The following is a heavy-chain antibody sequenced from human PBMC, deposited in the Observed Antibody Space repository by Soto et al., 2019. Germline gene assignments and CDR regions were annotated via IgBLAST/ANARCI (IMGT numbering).Heavy chain of an antibody. CDR2: IIPIFGTA. Sequence: SVKVSCKASGGTFSSYAISWVRQAPGQGLEWMGGIIPIFGTANYAQKFQGRVTITADESTSTAYMELSSLRSEDTAVYYCARGNYYDSSGYYQTRYNWFDPWGQGXLVTVSS. J-gene: IGHJ5*02. D-gene: IGHD3-22*01. CDR3: ARGNYYDSSGYYQTRYNWFDP. V-gene: IGHV1-69*13. CDR1: GGTFSSYA.